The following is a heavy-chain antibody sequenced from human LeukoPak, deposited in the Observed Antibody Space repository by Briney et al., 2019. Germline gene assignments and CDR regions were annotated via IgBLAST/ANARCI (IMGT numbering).Heavy chain of an antibody. CDR3: ARVLRGGDCYHPTEGAFDI. Sequence: GGSLRLSCAASGFTFSSYSMNWVRQAPGKGLEWVSSVSSSSSYIYYADSVKGRFTISRDNAKNSLYLQMNSLRAEDTAVYYCARVLRGGDCYHPTEGAFDIWGQGTMVTVSS. CDR1: GFTFSSYS. D-gene: IGHD2-21*02. V-gene: IGHV3-21*01. CDR2: VSSSSSYI. J-gene: IGHJ3*02.